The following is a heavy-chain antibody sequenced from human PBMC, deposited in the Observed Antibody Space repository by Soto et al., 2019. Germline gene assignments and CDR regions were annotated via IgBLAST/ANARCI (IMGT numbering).Heavy chain of an antibody. Sequence: PSETLSLTCTVSGGSISSGDYYWNWIRQPPGKGLEWIAHIYNSGSTNYNPSLKSRVTISVDKSKNQFSLKLSSVTAADTAVYYCARVAVVGTRVDYWGQGTLVTVSS. D-gene: IGHD6-19*01. CDR3: ARVAVVGTRVDY. J-gene: IGHJ4*02. V-gene: IGHV4-61*08. CDR1: GGSISSGDYY. CDR2: IYNSGST.